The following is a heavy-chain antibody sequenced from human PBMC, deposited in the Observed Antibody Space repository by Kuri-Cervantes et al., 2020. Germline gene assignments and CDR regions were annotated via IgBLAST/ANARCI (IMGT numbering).Heavy chain of an antibody. CDR2: TNWDGTRS. J-gene: IGHJ4*02. CDR3: IKDGEAGTTRGLFDS. CDR1: GFTLDDYA. D-gene: IGHD1-1*01. V-gene: IGHV3-43D*04. Sequence: GESLKISCAASGFTLDDYAMHWVRHAPGQGLEWVSSTNWDGTRSAYADSVKGRFIISRDNNLQSLYLHMNSLRSEDTASYYCIKDGEAGTTRGLFDSWGPGTLVTVSS.